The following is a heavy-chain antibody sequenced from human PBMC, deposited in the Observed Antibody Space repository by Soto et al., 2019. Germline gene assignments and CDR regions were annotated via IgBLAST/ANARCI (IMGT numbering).Heavy chain of an antibody. CDR3: VKDIDVVGSNYYFDY. CDR1: GFTFRNYG. Sequence: QVQLVESGGGVVQPGRSLKLSCAASGFTFRNYGMHWVRQAPGKGLEWVAVISYDGNDQYSADSVKGRFTISRDNSKNTLYLQMNSLRTEDTAVYYCVKDIDVVGSNYYFDYWGQGTLVTVSS. CDR2: ISYDGNDQ. D-gene: IGHD1-26*01. J-gene: IGHJ4*02. V-gene: IGHV3-30*18.